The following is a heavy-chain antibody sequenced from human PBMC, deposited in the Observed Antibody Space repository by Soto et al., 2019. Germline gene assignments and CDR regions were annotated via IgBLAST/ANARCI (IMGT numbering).Heavy chain of an antibody. D-gene: IGHD6-13*01. CDR2: IIPIFGTA. V-gene: IGHV1-69*13. CDR3: VRAYSSSWYPYYGMDV. J-gene: IGHJ6*02. Sequence: SVKVSCQASGGTFSSYAISWVRQAPGQGLEWRGGIIPIFGTANYAQKFQGRVTITADGSTSTAYMELSSLRSEDTAVYDCVRAYSSSWYPYYGMDVWGQGLTVTVS. CDR1: GGTFSSYA.